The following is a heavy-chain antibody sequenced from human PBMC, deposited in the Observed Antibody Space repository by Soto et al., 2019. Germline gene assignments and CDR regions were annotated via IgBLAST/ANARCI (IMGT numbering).Heavy chain of an antibody. Sequence: SGLTLVNPTQALTLTCIFSGFSLRTSGVGVGWIRQPPGKALEWLGFIYWNDDKRYSPSLKSRLTITKDTSKNQVVLTMTNMDPVDTATYYCAKSGSSGWYGWFDPWGQGTLVPVSS. J-gene: IGHJ5*02. V-gene: IGHV2-5*01. CDR1: GFSLRTSGVG. D-gene: IGHD6-19*01. CDR3: AKSGSSGWYGWFDP. CDR2: IYWNDDK.